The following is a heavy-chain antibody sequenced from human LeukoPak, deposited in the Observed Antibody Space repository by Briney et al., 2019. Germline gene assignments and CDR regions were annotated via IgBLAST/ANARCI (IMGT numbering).Heavy chain of an antibody. Sequence: PGGSLRLSCAASGFTFSSYAMHWVRQAPGKGLEWVAVISYDGSNKYYADSVKGRFTISRDNSKNTLYLQMNSLRAEDTAVYYCARDLDRGSARGSPYYYGMDVWGQGTTVTVSS. V-gene: IGHV3-30-3*01. D-gene: IGHD1-26*01. CDR1: GFTFSSYA. CDR3: ARDLDRGSARGSPYYYGMDV. CDR2: ISYDGSNK. J-gene: IGHJ6*02.